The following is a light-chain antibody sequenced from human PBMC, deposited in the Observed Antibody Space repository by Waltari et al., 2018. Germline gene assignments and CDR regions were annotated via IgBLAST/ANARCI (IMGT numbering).Light chain of an antibody. V-gene: IGKV1-39*01. CDR1: QNIKTF. J-gene: IGKJ1*01. Sequence: DIQMTQSPSSLSAFVGDRVSITCRASQNIKTFLNWYQQKPGKAPQLLIYSASGLETGVPSRFSGSGSGTEFTLTISSLHPEDFATYYCQQSYSTPETFGQGTEVEVK. CDR3: QQSYSTPET. CDR2: SAS.